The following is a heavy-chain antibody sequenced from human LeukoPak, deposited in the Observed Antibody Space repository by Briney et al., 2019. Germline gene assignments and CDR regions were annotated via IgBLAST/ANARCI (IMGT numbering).Heavy chain of an antibody. V-gene: IGHV3-30-3*01. J-gene: IGHJ6*02. CDR3: ARDSAKQQPYSYYGMDV. CDR1: GVTFSSYA. D-gene: IGHD6-13*01. Sequence: RSLRLSCAASGVTFSSYAMHWVRQAPGKGLGGVAVISYDGSNKYYADSVKGRFTISRDNSKNTLYLQMNSLRAEDTAVYYCARDSAKQQPYSYYGMDVWGQGTTVTVSS. CDR2: ISYDGSNK.